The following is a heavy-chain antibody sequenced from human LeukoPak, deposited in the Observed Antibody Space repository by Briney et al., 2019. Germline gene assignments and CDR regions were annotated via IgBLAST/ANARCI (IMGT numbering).Heavy chain of an antibody. Sequence: PGRSLRLSCAASGFTFSSYDMHWVRQAPGKGLEWVALIWYDGSNKNYADSVKGRFTISRDNSKNTLFLQMNSLGDEDTAVYYCASLLWNDYDTSGFDYWGQGTLVTVSS. CDR2: IWYDGSNK. D-gene: IGHD3-22*01. CDR1: GFTFSSYD. V-gene: IGHV3-33*01. J-gene: IGHJ4*02. CDR3: ASLLWNDYDTSGFDY.